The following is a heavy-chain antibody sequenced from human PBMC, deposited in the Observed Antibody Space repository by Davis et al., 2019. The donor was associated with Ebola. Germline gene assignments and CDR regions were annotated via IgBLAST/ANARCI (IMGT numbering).Heavy chain of an antibody. CDR2: IYYSGST. CDR1: GGSISSYY. Sequence: PSETLSLTCTVSGGSISSYYWSWIRQPPGKGLEWIGYIYYSGSTNYNPSLKSRVTISVDTSKNQFSLKLSSVTAADTAVYYCARDMYYDFWSGYYGGWFDPWGQGTLVTVSS. V-gene: IGHV4-59*12. J-gene: IGHJ5*02. D-gene: IGHD3-3*01. CDR3: ARDMYYDFWSGYYGGWFDP.